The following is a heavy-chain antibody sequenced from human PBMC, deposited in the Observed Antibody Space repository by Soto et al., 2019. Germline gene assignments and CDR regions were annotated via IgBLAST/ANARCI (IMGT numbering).Heavy chain of an antibody. CDR3: ARDLPGYSSGWEYYYYGMDG. J-gene: IGHJ6*02. CDR2: ISAYNGNT. CDR1: GYTFTSYG. V-gene: IGHV1-18*01. Sequence: ASVKVSCKASGYTFTSYGISWVRQAPGQGLEWMGWISAYNGNTNYAQKLQGRVTMTTDTSTSTAYMELRSLRSDDTAVYYCARDLPGYSSGWEYYYYGMDGWGQGTTVTVSS. D-gene: IGHD6-19*01.